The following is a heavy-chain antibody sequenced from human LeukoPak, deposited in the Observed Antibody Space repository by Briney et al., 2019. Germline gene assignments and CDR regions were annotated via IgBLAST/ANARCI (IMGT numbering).Heavy chain of an antibody. J-gene: IGHJ1*01. Sequence: SETLSLTCAVYGGSFSGYYWSWIRQPPGKGLEWIGEINHSGSTNYNPSLKSRVTISVDTSKNQFSLKLSSVTAADTAVYYCARAGVAAAGTIRGVKYFQHWGQGTLVTVSS. V-gene: IGHV4-34*01. CDR1: GGSFSGYY. CDR3: ARAGVAAAGTIRGVKYFQH. CDR2: INHSGST. D-gene: IGHD6-13*01.